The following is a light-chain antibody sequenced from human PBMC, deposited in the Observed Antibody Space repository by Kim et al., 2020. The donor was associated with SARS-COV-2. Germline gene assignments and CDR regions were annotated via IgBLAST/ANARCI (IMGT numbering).Light chain of an antibody. CDR2: GAS. CDR3: QQYSSSPYT. J-gene: IGKJ2*01. Sequence: EIVLTQSPGTLSLSPGERATLSCRASQSIRTDYLSWYQQKPGQAPRLLMYGASSRATGIPDRFSGFGSGTDFTLTISRLEPEDFAVYYCQQYSSSPYTFGQGTKLEI. V-gene: IGKV3-20*01. CDR1: QSIRTDY.